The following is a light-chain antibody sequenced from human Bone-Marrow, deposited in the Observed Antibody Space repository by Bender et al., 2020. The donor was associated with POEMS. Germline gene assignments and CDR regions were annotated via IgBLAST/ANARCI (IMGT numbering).Light chain of an antibody. CDR3: ISYTSSNTLEVV. V-gene: IGLV2-11*01. CDR2: DVS. CDR1: SSDVRFYKY. Sequence: QSALTQSRSVSGSPGQSVTMSCTGTSSDVRFYKYVSWYQQHPGRAPKLMIYDVSKRPSGVPDRFSGSKSGNTASLTISGLQAEDEANYYCISYTSSNTLEVVFGGGTKLTVL. J-gene: IGLJ2*01.